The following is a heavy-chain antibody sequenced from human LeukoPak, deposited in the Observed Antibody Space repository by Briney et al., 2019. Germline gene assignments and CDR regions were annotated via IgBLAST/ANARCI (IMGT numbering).Heavy chain of an antibody. D-gene: IGHD3-22*01. J-gene: IGHJ3*02. V-gene: IGHV3-23*01. CDR1: GFTFSSYA. Sequence: GGSLRLSCAASGFTFSSYAMSWVRQAPGKGLEWVSAISGSGGSTYSADSVKGRFTISRDNSKNTLYLQMNSLRAEDTVVYYCAIKGLLQPNGNAFDIWGQGTMVTVSS. CDR3: AIKGLLQPNGNAFDI. CDR2: ISGSGGST.